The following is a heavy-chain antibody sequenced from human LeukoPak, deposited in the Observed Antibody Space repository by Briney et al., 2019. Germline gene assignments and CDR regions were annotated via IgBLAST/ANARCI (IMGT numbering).Heavy chain of an antibody. CDR2: IWYDGSNK. V-gene: IGHV3-33*01. CDR1: GFTFSSYG. CDR3: ARGHLGPTGEFDY. J-gene: IGHJ4*02. Sequence: PGGSLRLSCAASGFTFSSYGMHWVRQAPGKGLEWVAVIWYDGSNKYYADSVKGRFTISRDNSKNTLYLQMNSLRAEDTAVYYCARGHLGPTGEFDYWGQGTLVTVSS. D-gene: IGHD7-27*01.